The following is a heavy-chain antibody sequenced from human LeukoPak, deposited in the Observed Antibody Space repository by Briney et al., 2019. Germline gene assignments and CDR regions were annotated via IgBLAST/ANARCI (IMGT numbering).Heavy chain of an antibody. V-gene: IGHV3-30-3*01. CDR1: GFTFSSCA. CDR2: ISYDGSNK. Sequence: PGGSLGLSCAASGFTFSSCAMHWVRQAPGKGLEWVAVISYDGSNKYYADSVKGRFTISRDNSKNTLYLQMNSLRAEDTAVYYCASSGGWYDEGSFPPWGATWGQGTLVTVSS. D-gene: IGHD6-19*01. J-gene: IGHJ4*02. CDR3: ASSGGWYDEGSFPPWGAT.